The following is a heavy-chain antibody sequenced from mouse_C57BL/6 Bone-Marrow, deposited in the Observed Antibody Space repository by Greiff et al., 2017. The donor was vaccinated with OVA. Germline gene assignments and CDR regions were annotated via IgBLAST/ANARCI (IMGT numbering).Heavy chain of an antibody. Sequence: DVKLVESGGGLVKPGGSLKLSCAASGFTFSDYGMHWVRQAPEKGLEWVAYISSGSSTIYYADTVKGRFTISRDNAKNTLFLQMTSLRSEDTAMYYCARLDGSLYYYAMDYWGQGTSVTVSS. CDR1: GFTFSDYG. J-gene: IGHJ4*01. D-gene: IGHD6-5*01. V-gene: IGHV5-17*01. CDR2: ISSGSSTI. CDR3: ARLDGSLYYYAMDY.